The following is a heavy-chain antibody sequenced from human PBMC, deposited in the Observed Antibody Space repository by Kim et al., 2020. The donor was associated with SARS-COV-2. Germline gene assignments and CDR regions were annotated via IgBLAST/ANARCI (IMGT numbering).Heavy chain of an antibody. V-gene: IGHV4-31*03. CDR2: IYYNGST. J-gene: IGHJ3*02. Sequence: SETLSLTCTVSGVSISTGDYYWSWIRQLPGKGLEWIGYIYYNGSTYYNPSLKSRLSISVDTSKNQFYLKLSSVTAADTAVYYCAREGYELSGDAFDIWG. CDR1: GVSISTGDYY. D-gene: IGHD2-2*01. CDR3: AREGYELSGDAFDI.